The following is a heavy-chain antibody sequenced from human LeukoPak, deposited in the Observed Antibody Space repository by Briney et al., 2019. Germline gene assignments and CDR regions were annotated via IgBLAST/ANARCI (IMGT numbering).Heavy chain of an antibody. J-gene: IGHJ4*02. V-gene: IGHV4-39*01. CDR1: GASIITTNYY. D-gene: IGHD4-11*01. CDR2: ISYSGNA. CDR3: ARNLGQTWGTVTTDLWYFDH. Sequence: SSETLSLTCTVCGASIITTNYYWGWIRQPPGKGLEWIGSISYSGNAYYNPSLRSRLSISMDASKNQFSLKVRSVTAADTAVYYCARNLGQTWGTVTTDLWYFDHWGQGTLVPVSS.